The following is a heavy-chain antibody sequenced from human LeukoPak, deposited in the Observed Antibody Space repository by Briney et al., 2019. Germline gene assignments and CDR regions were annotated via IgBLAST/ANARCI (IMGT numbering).Heavy chain of an antibody. J-gene: IGHJ4*02. Sequence: GGSLRLSCAASGFTFRDYYMSWIRQAPGKGLEWVSYISSSGSTIYYADSVKGRFTISRDNAKNSLYLQMNSLRAEDTAVYYCARSYVWGSYRYAESPIDYWGQGTLVTVSS. CDR1: GFTFRDYY. CDR2: ISSSGSTI. D-gene: IGHD3-16*02. CDR3: ARSYVWGSYRYAESPIDY. V-gene: IGHV3-11*01.